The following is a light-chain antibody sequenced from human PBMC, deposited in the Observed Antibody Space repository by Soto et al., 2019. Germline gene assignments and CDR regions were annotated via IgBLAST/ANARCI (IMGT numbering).Light chain of an antibody. J-gene: IGLJ2*01. CDR3: SSYTSSSLVV. CDR1: SSDVGGYNY. Sequence: QSALTQPASVSGSPGQSITISCTGTSSDVGGYNYVSWYQQHPGKAPKLMIYDVSNRPSGVSNRFSGSKSGNTASLTISGLLAEDEADYYCSSYTSSSLVVFGGGTQLTVL. V-gene: IGLV2-14*01. CDR2: DVS.